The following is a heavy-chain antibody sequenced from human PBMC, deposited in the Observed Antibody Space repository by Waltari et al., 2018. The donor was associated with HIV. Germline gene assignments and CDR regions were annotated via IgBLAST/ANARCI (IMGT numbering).Heavy chain of an antibody. D-gene: IGHD3-22*01. J-gene: IGHJ3*01. V-gene: IGHV4-38-2*02. CDR2: IYRTGTT. CDR3: ARDQDYYDSSGYTCYAFDP. CDR1: GSSISSRYY. Sequence: QVRLQESGPGLVKPSETLSLTCSVSGSSISSRYYWGWIRQAPGKGLEWIGSIYRTGTTYYNPSIKSRVSVSLNMSKNQFSLKLSSVTAADTAVYYCARDQDYYDSSGYTCYAFDPWGQGTMVIVSS.